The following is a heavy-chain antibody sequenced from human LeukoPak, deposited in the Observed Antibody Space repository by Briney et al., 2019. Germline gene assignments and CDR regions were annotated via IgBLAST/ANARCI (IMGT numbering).Heavy chain of an antibody. V-gene: IGHV3-9*01. Sequence: SLRLSCAASGFTFDDYAMHWVRQAPGKGLEWVSGISWNSGSIGYADSVKGRFTISRDNAKDSLYLQMNSLRAEDTALYYCAKDYTAMVRGPDYWGQGTLVTVSS. D-gene: IGHD5-18*01. J-gene: IGHJ4*02. CDR1: GFTFDDYA. CDR2: ISWNSGSI. CDR3: AKDYTAMVRGPDY.